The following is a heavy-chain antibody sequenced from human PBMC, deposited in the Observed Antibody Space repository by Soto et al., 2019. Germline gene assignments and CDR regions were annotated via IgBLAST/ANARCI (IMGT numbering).Heavy chain of an antibody. D-gene: IGHD6-6*01. V-gene: IGHV4-34*01. Sequence: SETLSLTCAVYGGSFSGYYWSWIRQPPGKGLEWIGEINHSGSTNYNPSLKSRVTTSVDTSKNQFSLKLSSVTAADTAVYYCARDRLQLVNYYYYGMDVWGQGTTVTVSS. CDR3: ARDRLQLVNYYYYGMDV. CDR2: INHSGST. J-gene: IGHJ6*02. CDR1: GGSFSGYY.